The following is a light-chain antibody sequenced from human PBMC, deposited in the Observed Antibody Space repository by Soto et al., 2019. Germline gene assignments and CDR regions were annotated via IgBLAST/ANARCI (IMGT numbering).Light chain of an antibody. Sequence: QSVLTQPPSVSGAPGQRVTISCSGSSSNIGNNYVSWYQQLPGTAPKLLIYDNNKRPSGIPDRFSGSKSGTSATLGITGLQTGDEADYYCGTWDSSLSAKVFGGGTKLTVL. CDR1: SSNIGNNY. CDR2: DNN. J-gene: IGLJ2*01. V-gene: IGLV1-51*01. CDR3: GTWDSSLSAKV.